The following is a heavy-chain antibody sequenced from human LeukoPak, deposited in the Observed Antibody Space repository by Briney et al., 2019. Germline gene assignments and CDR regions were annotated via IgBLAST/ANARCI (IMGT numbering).Heavy chain of an antibody. D-gene: IGHD1-26*01. V-gene: IGHV4-61*02. J-gene: IGHJ4*02. CDR1: GGSISSGNYY. CDR3: ARDSGSYRTFDY. Sequence: SQTLSLTCTVSGGSISSGNYYWSWIRQPAGKGLEWIGRIYTSGSTNYNPSLKSRVTISVDTSKNQFSLKLSSVTAADTAVYYCARDSGSYRTFDYWGQGTLVTVSS. CDR2: IYTSGST.